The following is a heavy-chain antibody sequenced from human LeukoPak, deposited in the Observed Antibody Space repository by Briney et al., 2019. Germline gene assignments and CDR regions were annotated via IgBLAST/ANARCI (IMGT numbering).Heavy chain of an antibody. D-gene: IGHD3-16*01. CDR3: ARGGTPTTTFGGY. J-gene: IGHJ4*02. V-gene: IGHV1-18*01. CDR1: GYIFTIYG. Sequence: ASVKVSCKASGYIFTIYGINWVRQAPGQGLEWMGWISADNGDTNYAQKFQGRVNMTTDTSTSTVYMELRSLRSDDTALYYCARGGTPTTTFGGYWGQGTMITVSS. CDR2: ISADNGDT.